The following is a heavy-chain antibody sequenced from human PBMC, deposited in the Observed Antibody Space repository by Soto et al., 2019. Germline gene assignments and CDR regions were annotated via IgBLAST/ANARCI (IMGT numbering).Heavy chain of an antibody. CDR2: IIPIFGTA. CDR1: GGTFSSYS. V-gene: IGHV1-69*01. D-gene: IGHD1-26*01. CDR3: ARDGGRHSGGIDY. J-gene: IGHJ4*02. Sequence: QVQLVQSGAEVKKPGSSVKVSCKASGGTFSSYSINWVRQAPGQGLEWMGEIIPIFGTANYAQKFQGRVTITADESTITAYMELSSLISDDTAVYYCARDGGRHSGGIDYWGQGTLVTVSS.